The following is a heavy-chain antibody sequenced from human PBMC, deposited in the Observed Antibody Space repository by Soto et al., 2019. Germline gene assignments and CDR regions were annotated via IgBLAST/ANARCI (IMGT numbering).Heavy chain of an antibody. CDR3: ARAAFRSGYYGYYYGMDV. Sequence: QVQLVQSGAEVKKHGSSVKVSCKASGGTFSTHAISWVRQAPGQGLEWLGGIIPTLGTPNYAQKLQCIVTVPADEYTSTAYMQFSRLTSEVTAVYYCARAAFRSGYYGYYYGMDVWGQGTAVNV. CDR2: IIPTLGTP. D-gene: IGHD3-3*01. J-gene: IGHJ6*02. CDR1: GGTFSTHA. V-gene: IGHV1-69*01.